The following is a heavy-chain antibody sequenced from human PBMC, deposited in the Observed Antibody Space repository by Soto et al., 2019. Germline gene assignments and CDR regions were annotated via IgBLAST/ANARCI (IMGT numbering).Heavy chain of an antibody. D-gene: IGHD3-22*01. J-gene: IGHJ4*02. V-gene: IGHV1-3*01. Sequence: ASVKVSCKASGYTFTSYAMHWVRQAPGQRLEWMGWINAGNGNTKYSQKFQGRVTITRDTSASTAYMELSSLRSEDTAVYYCARDLGGRKNYYDSSGYTPFDYWGQGTLVTVSS. CDR3: ARDLGGRKNYYDSSGYTPFDY. CDR1: GYTFTSYA. CDR2: INAGNGNT.